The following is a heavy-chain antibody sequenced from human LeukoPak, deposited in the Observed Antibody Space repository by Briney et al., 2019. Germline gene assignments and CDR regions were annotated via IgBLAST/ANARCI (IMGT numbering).Heavy chain of an antibody. Sequence: ASVKVSCKXSGYTLTELSMHWVRQAPGKGLEWMGGFDPEDGETIYAQKFQGRVTMTEDTSTDTAYMELSSLRSEDTAVYYCATLNDYGDTNDAFDIWGQGTMVTVSS. CDR3: ATLNDYGDTNDAFDI. D-gene: IGHD4-17*01. J-gene: IGHJ3*02. CDR2: FDPEDGET. CDR1: GYTLTELS. V-gene: IGHV1-24*01.